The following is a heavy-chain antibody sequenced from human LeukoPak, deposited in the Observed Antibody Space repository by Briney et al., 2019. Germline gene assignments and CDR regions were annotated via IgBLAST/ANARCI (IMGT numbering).Heavy chain of an antibody. CDR3: ARGNRYSYGSGSSCFDY. CDR2: MNPKSGNT. Sequence: ASVKVSCKASGYTFTSYDINWVRQAPGQGLEWMGWMNPKSGNTGYAQKFQGRVTMTRNTSISTAYMELSSLRFEDTAVYYCARGNRYSYGSGSSCFDYWGLGTLVTVSS. V-gene: IGHV1-8*01. J-gene: IGHJ4*02. D-gene: IGHD3-10*01. CDR1: GYTFTSYD.